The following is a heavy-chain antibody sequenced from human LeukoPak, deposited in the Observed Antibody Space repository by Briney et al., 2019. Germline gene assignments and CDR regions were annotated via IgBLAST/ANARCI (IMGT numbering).Heavy chain of an antibody. Sequence: SETLSLTCTVSGGSISSYYWSWIRQPPGKGLEWIGFFYHSGGTHYNPSLKSRVTISLDTSKSQVSLNLNSVTAADTAVYYCARGYSSGWNGQVAFDPWGQGTLVTVSS. J-gene: IGHJ5*02. CDR2: FYHSGGT. D-gene: IGHD6-19*01. V-gene: IGHV4-59*01. CDR1: GGSISSYY. CDR3: ARGYSSGWNGQVAFDP.